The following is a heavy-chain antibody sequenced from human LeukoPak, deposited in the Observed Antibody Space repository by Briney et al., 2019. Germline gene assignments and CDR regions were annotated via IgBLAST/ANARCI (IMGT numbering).Heavy chain of an antibody. CDR3: ARNDRGRPADY. CDR2: MHYSGAT. CDR1: GASINNSPYY. Sequence: PSETLSLTCTVSGASINNSPYYWAWIRQPPGKELEWIVSMHYSGATYYNPSLKSRVTISIDTSKNQFPLRLTSVTAADTAVFYCARNDRGRPADYWGQGTLVTVSS. J-gene: IGHJ4*02. V-gene: IGHV4-39*01. D-gene: IGHD1-26*01.